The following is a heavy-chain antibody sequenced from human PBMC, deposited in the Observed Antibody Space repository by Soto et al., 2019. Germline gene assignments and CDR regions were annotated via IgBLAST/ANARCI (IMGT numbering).Heavy chain of an antibody. CDR3: ARVISYGYFDY. CDR2: IDYSGST. CDR1: GGSISSGGYY. D-gene: IGHD1-26*01. J-gene: IGHJ4*02. Sequence: QVQLQESGPGLVKPSQTLSLTCTVSGGSISSGGYYWSWIRQHPGKGLEWIGYIDYSGSTHYNPSLKSRLTISVDTSKNQFSLKLCSVTAADTAVYYCARVISYGYFDYWGQGTLVTVSS. V-gene: IGHV4-31*03.